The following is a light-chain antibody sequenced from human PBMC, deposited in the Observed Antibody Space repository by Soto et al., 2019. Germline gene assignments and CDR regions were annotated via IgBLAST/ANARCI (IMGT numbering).Light chain of an antibody. Sequence: DIVMIQSPDSLAVSLGERATINCRSSQSVLSSSDNKNLLAWYQHKPGQPPRLLFYWASTRGSGVPDRFSASGSGTDFTLTISSLQAEDVAVYYCHHYYTVPVTFGGGTKVDIK. V-gene: IGKV4-1*01. CDR3: HHYYTVPVT. J-gene: IGKJ4*01. CDR1: QSVLSSSDNKNL. CDR2: WAS.